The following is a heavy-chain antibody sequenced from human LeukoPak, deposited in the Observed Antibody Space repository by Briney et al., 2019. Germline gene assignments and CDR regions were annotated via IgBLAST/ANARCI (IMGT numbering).Heavy chain of an antibody. Sequence: SETLSLTCTVSGGPVSSSSYYWGWVRQSPEKGLECIGTIYYAGDTYYNPSLESRLTISVDTSKNQFSLKLRSVTAADTAVYYCASGYYDSSGYYYGRGWYFDYWGQGTLVTVSS. CDR1: GGPVSSSSYY. CDR3: ASGYYDSSGYYYGRGWYFDY. D-gene: IGHD3-22*01. CDR2: IYYAGDT. J-gene: IGHJ4*02. V-gene: IGHV4-39*01.